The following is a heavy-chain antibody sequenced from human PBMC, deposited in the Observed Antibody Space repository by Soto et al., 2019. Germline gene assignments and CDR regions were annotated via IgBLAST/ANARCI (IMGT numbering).Heavy chain of an antibody. CDR2: IYPGDSDT. D-gene: IGHD3-10*01. CDR1: GYSFTSYW. CDR3: ASSADYYYGSGSLLGY. Sequence: PGESLKISCKGSGYSFTSYWIGWVRQMPGKGLEWMGIIYPGDSDTRYSPSFQGQVTISADKSISTAYLQWSSLKASDTAMYYCASSADYYYGSGSLLGYWGQGTLVTVSS. V-gene: IGHV5-51*01. J-gene: IGHJ4*02.